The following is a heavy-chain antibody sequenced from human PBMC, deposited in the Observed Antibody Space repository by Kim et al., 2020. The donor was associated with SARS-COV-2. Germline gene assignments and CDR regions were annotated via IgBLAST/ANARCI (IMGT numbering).Heavy chain of an antibody. CDR3: AKEGRGSAAAAHGY. J-gene: IGHJ4*02. D-gene: IGHD6-13*01. Sequence: ADSVKGRFTISRDNSKNTLYLQMNSLRAEDTAVYYCAKEGRGSAAAAHGYWGQGTLVTVSS. V-gene: IGHV3-23*01.